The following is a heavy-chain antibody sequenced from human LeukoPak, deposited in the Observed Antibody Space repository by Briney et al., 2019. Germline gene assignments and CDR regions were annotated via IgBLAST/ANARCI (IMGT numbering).Heavy chain of an antibody. V-gene: IGHV4-4*09. J-gene: IGHJ4*02. D-gene: IGHD5-12*01. CDR1: GGSISSYY. CDR3: AVARIVYRLDY. Sequence: KASETLSLTCTVSGGSISSYYWSWIRQPPGKGLEWIGYIYTSGSTNYNPSLKSRVTISVEPSKNQFSLKLSSVTAADTAVYYCAVARIVYRLDYWGQGTLVTVSS. CDR2: IYTSGST.